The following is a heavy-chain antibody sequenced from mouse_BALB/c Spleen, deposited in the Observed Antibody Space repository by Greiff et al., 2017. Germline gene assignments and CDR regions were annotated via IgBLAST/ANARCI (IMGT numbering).Heavy chain of an antibody. J-gene: IGHJ3*01. Sequence: VQLQQSGAELMKPGASVKISCKATGYTFSSYWIEWVKQRPGHGLEWIGEILPGSGSTNYNEKFKGKATFTADTSSNTAYMQLSSLTSEDSAVYYCARVSSYGTSFAYWGQGTLVTVSA. V-gene: IGHV1-9*01. D-gene: IGHD1-1*01. CDR2: ILPGSGST. CDR1: GYTFSSYW. CDR3: ARVSSYGTSFAY.